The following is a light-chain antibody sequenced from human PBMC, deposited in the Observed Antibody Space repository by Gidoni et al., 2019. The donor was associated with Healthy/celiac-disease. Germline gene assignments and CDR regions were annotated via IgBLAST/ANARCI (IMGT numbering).Light chain of an antibody. J-gene: IGKJ1*01. CDR3: QQYYSTPWT. CDR1: QSVLYSSNNKNY. CDR2: WAS. V-gene: IGKV4-1*01. Sequence: DIVMTHSPDSLAVSLGERATINCKSSQSVLYSSNNKNYLAWYQQKPGQPPKLLIYWASTRESGVPARFSGSGSGTDFTLTISSLQAEDVAVYYCQQYYSTPWTFGQGTKVEIK.